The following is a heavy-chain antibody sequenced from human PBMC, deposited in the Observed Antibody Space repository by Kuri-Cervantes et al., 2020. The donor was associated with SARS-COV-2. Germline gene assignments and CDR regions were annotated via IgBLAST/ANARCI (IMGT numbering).Heavy chain of an antibody. Sequence: GESLKISCAASGFTFSSYSMNCVRQATGKGLEWVSYISSSSSTIYYADSVKGRFTISRGNAKNSLYLQMNSLRAEDTAMYYCASVRFFCWCQGTLVTVSS. D-gene: IGHD3-3*01. V-gene: IGHV3-48*01. CDR2: ISSSSSTI. CDR1: GFTFSSYS. CDR3: ASVRFFC. J-gene: IGHJ4*02.